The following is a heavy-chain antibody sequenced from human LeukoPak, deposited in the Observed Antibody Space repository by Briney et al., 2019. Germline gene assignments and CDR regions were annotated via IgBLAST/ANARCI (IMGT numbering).Heavy chain of an antibody. J-gene: IGHJ6*03. CDR3: ARVRYSSSSGKYYYYYMDV. CDR2: IIPIFGTA. D-gene: IGHD6-6*01. CDR1: GGTFSSYA. V-gene: IGHV1-69*05. Sequence: ASVKVSCKASGGTFSSYAISWVRQAPGQGLEWMGGIIPIFGTANYAQKFQGRVTITTDESTSTAYMELSSLRSEDTAVYYCARVRYSSSSGKYYYYYMDVWGKGTTVTVSS.